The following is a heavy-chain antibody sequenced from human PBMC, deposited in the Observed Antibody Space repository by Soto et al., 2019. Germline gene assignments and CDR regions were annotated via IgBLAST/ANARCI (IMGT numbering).Heavy chain of an antibody. J-gene: IGHJ6*02. V-gene: IGHV3-23*01. CDR3: AKKSCSSPGCPYGMDV. Sequence: GGSLRLSCAASGFNFNAYVVNWVRQAPGKGLEWVSIISFTGDSRYYADSVKDRFTISRDNSQNTLYLQMNSLRAEDTAVYYCAKKSCSSPGCPYGMDVWGQGTTVTVSS. CDR1: GFNFNAYV. CDR2: ISFTGDSR. D-gene: IGHD2-2*01.